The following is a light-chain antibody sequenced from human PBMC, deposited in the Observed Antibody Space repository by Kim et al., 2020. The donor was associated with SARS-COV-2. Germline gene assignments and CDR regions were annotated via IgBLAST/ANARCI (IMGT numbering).Light chain of an antibody. CDR1: QDIRKD. Sequence: ASVGDRVTITCRASQDIRKDLGWYQQNQGRAPKRLIYGASSLQSGVPSRFSGSGSGTEFTLTISSVQPEDFATYFCLQHNTYPITFVQGTRLEIK. V-gene: IGKV1-17*01. CDR2: GAS. J-gene: IGKJ5*01. CDR3: LQHNTYPIT.